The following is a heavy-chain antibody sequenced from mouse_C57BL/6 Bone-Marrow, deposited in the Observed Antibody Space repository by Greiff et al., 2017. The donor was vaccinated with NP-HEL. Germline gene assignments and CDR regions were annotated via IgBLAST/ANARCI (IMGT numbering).Heavy chain of an antibody. CDR3: ARHGPTGRRDAMDY. CDR1: GFTFSSYT. J-gene: IGHJ4*01. D-gene: IGHD1-1*01. V-gene: IGHV5-9*01. CDR2: ISGGGGNT. Sequence: EVQGVESGGGLVKPGGSLKLSCAASGFTFSSYTMSWVRQTPEKRLEWVATISGGGGNTYYPDSVKGRFTISRDNAKNTLYLQMSSLRSEDTALYYCARHGPTGRRDAMDYWGQGTSVTVSS.